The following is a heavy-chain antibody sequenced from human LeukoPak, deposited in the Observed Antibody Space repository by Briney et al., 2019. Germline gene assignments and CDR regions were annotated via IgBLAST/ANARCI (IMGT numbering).Heavy chain of an antibody. J-gene: IGHJ4*02. D-gene: IGHD6-6*01. CDR2: IAYDGSNE. CDR3: AFYSTSSLKGF. V-gene: IGHV3-30*03. CDR1: GFTFNSYG. Sequence: GGSLRLSCAASGFTFNSYGMHWVRQAPGKGLEYVALIAYDGSNENYADSVKGRFTISRDNSKNTLYLQMNSLRAEDTAVYYCAFYSTSSLKGFWGQGTLVTVSS.